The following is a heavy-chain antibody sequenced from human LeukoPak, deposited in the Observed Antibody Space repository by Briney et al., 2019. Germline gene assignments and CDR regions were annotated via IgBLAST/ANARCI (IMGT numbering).Heavy chain of an antibody. J-gene: IGHJ4*02. CDR3: AHGAMYQLDY. Sequence: GGTLRLSCAASGFPFSSHGMSWVRQAPGKGLEWVSGIIGGAGSTYYADSVKGRFTISGDNSKNTLFLQMNSLRAEDTAVYYCAHGAMYQLDYWGRGTLVIVSS. CDR1: GFPFSSHG. D-gene: IGHD2-2*01. CDR2: IIGGAGST. V-gene: IGHV3-23*01.